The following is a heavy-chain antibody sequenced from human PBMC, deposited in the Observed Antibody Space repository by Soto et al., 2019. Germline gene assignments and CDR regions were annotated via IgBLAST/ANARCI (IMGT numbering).Heavy chain of an antibody. V-gene: IGHV3-15*01. Sequence: PGGSLRLSCEASGFSFSHAWMNWVRQPPGEGLEWVGLIKSNVDGGAADYAEPVRGRFTLSRDDSKNTLYLHMNSLKIEDTATYYCTTVGATDYWGQGTQVTVSS. CDR1: GFSFSHAW. CDR2: IKSNVDGGAA. D-gene: IGHD1-26*01. J-gene: IGHJ4*01. CDR3: TTVGATDY.